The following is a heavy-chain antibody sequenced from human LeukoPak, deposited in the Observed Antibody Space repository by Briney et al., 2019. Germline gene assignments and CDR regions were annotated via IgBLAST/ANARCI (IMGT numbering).Heavy chain of an antibody. J-gene: IGHJ4*02. V-gene: IGHV3-7*03. CDR3: ARAGYGSGSYSHPIDY. Sequence: PGGSLRLSCAASGFTFSSYWMSWVRQAPGKGLEWVANIKQDGSEKYYVDSVKGRFTISRDNAKNSLYLQMNSRRAEDTAVYYCARAGYGSGSYSHPIDYWGQGTLVTVSS. CDR2: IKQDGSEK. CDR1: GFTFSSYW. D-gene: IGHD3-10*01.